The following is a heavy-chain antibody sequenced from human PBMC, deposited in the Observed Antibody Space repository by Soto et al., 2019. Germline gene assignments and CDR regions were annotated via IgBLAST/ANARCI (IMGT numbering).Heavy chain of an antibody. V-gene: IGHV3-30*03. CDR1: GFTFSSYG. CDR3: ARDSGDYSHNFDY. J-gene: IGHJ4*02. D-gene: IGHD4-4*01. CDR2: ISYDGSNK. Sequence: GGSLRLSCAASGFTFSSYGMHWVRQAPGKGLEWVAVISYDGSNKYYADSVKGRFTISRHNSKNTLYLQMNSLRAEDTAVYYCARDSGDYSHNFDYWGQGTLVTVSS.